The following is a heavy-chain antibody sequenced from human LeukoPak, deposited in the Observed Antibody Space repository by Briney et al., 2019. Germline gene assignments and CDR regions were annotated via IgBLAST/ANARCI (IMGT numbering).Heavy chain of an antibody. Sequence: GGSLRLSCAASGFTFSTYGIHWVRQAPGKGLEWVAFIRYDGSNKYYADSVKGRFTISRDNSKNTLYLQMNSLRAEDTAVYYCARDRGYSYGYADVWGKGTTVTVSS. CDR1: GFTFSTYG. D-gene: IGHD5-18*01. CDR2: IRYDGSNK. J-gene: IGHJ6*04. CDR3: ARDRGYSYGYADV. V-gene: IGHV3-30*02.